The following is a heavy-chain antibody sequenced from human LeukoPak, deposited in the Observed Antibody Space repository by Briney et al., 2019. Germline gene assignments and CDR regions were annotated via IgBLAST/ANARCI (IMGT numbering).Heavy chain of an antibody. V-gene: IGHV3-23*01. CDR3: AKTGDYFDSTDYYRPDAFDI. CDR2: ISGSGSMT. D-gene: IGHD3-22*01. Sequence: GGSLRLSCAGSGITFRIYAMTWVRQAPGKGLEWVSAISGSGSMTYYADSVKGRFTISRDKSNNTLYLQMNSLRAEDTALYYCAKTGDYFDSTDYYRPDAFDIWGQGTMATVSS. CDR1: GITFRIYA. J-gene: IGHJ3*02.